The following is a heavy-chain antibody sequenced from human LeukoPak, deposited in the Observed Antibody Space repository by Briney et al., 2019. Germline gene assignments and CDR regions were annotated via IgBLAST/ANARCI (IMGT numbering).Heavy chain of an antibody. CDR1: GFTFNTYG. D-gene: IGHD5-18*01. Sequence: PGGSLRLSCAASGFTFNTYGMHWVRQTPGKGLEWVAVISSDGSHNYYADSVKGRFTISRDNSKNTLYLQMNSLRAEDTGVYYRAKSGYRYGFADFLGQGTLVTVSS. V-gene: IGHV3-30*18. CDR3: AKSGYRYGFADF. J-gene: IGHJ4*02. CDR2: ISSDGSHN.